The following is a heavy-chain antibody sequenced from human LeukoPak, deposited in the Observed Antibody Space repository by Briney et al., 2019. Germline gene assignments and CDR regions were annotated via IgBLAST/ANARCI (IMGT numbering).Heavy chain of an antibody. CDR3: ARARYVNSFYAFDI. Sequence: SETLSLTCTVSGGSISSYYWSWIRLPPGKGLEWIGYLSKSGNTNYSPSLKSRVTIFGDTSKNQFFLRLSSVTAADTAVYYCARARYVNSFYAFDIWGQGTLVTVSS. V-gene: IGHV4-59*01. D-gene: IGHD3-9*01. CDR1: GGSISSYY. J-gene: IGHJ3*02. CDR2: LSKSGNT.